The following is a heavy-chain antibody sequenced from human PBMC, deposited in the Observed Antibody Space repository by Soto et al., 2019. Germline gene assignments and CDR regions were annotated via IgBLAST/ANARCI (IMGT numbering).Heavy chain of an antibody. J-gene: IGHJ4*02. CDR1: GGSISSYY. V-gene: IGHV4-59*01. CDR3: ARSHGAVARSDY. D-gene: IGHD6-19*01. CDR2: IYYSGST. Sequence: SETLSLTCTVSGGSISSYYWSWIRQPPGKGLEWIGYIYYSGSTNYNPSLKSRVTISVDTSKNQFSLKLSSVTAADTAVYYCARSHGAVARSDYWGQGXLVTVYS.